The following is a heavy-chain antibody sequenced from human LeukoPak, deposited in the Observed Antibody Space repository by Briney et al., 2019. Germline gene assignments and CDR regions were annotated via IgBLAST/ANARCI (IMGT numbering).Heavy chain of an antibody. CDR3: ATFGGSGGYSYGRYYYMDV. CDR2: FDPEDGET. V-gene: IGHV1-24*01. J-gene: IGHJ6*03. CDR1: GYTFTSYA. Sequence: GASVKVSCKASGYTFTSYAMHWVRQAPGKGLEWMGGFDPEDGETIYAQKFQGRVTMTEDTSTDTAYMELSSLRSEDTAVYYCATFGGSGGYSYGRYYYMDVWGKGTTVTVSS. D-gene: IGHD5-18*01.